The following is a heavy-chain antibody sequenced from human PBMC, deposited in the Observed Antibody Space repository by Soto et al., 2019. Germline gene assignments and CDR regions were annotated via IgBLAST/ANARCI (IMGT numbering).Heavy chain of an antibody. CDR3: ARSGGYFHWVSFDY. CDR1: GFTFSSYG. Sequence: QVQLVESGGGVVQPERSLRLSCAASGFTFSSYGMHWVRQAPGKGPEWVAVISNDGSSEYYADSVKGRFTISRDNSKNTLYLQMDSLRADDTAVYYCARSGGYFHWVSFDYWGQGTLVTVSS. D-gene: IGHD3-9*01. CDR2: ISNDGSSE. V-gene: IGHV3-30*03. J-gene: IGHJ4*02.